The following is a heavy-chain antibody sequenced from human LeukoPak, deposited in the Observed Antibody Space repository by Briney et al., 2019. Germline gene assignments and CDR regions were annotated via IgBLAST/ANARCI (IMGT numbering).Heavy chain of an antibody. CDR1: GYIFTSYA. V-gene: IGHV1-3*01. D-gene: IGHD2-2*01. Sequence: ASVKVSCKASGYIFTSYAIHWVRQAPGQRLEWMGWINAGNGNTKYSQKFQGRVTIARDTSASTSYMELSSLISEDTAVYYCARESTSHSALGYWGQGTLVTVSS. J-gene: IGHJ4*02. CDR2: INAGNGNT. CDR3: ARESTSHSALGY.